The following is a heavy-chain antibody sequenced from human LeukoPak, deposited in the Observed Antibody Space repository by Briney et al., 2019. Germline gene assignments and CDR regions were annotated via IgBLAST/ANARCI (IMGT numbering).Heavy chain of an antibody. Sequence: SETLSLTCTVSGGSISSYYWSWIRQPPGKGLEWIGYIYYSGSTNYNPSLKSRVTISVDTSKNQFSLKLSSVTAADTAVYYCARLHFVVVPAARILGFDYWGQGTLVTVSS. CDR3: ARLHFVVVPAARILGFDY. D-gene: IGHD2-2*01. CDR2: IYYSGST. V-gene: IGHV4-59*08. J-gene: IGHJ4*02. CDR1: GGSISSYY.